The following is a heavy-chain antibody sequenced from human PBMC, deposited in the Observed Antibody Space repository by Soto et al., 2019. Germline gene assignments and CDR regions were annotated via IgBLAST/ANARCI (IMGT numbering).Heavy chain of an antibody. V-gene: IGHV3-72*01. J-gene: IGHJ5*02. Sequence: EVQLVESGGGLVQPGGSLTLSCAVSGLTFGDDYMEWVRQAPGKGLEWVARSRNKAKSYSTDFAASVKGRFTISREESKNSLNLQMNSLMTEDTAVYYCSILEGAWGQGTLVTVSS. D-gene: IGHD2-21*01. CDR2: SRNKAKSYST. CDR3: SILEGA. CDR1: GLTFGDDY.